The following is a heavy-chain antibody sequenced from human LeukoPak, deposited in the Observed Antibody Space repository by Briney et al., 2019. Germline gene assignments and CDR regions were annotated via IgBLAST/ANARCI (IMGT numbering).Heavy chain of an antibody. CDR3: ARGSPPYYYYCMGV. Sequence: ASVKVSCKASGYTFTSYDINWVRQATGQGLEWMGWMNPNSGNTGYAQKFQGRVTMNRNTSISRAYMELSSLRSEDTAVYYCARGSPPYYYYCMGVWGKGTTVTVSS. CDR2: MNPNSGNT. J-gene: IGHJ6*03. V-gene: IGHV1-8*01. CDR1: GYTFTSYD.